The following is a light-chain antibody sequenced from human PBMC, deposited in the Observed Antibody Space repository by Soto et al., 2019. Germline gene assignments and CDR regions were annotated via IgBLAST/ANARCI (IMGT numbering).Light chain of an antibody. CDR1: QSLTTY. J-gene: IGKJ5*01. CDR2: DAS. V-gene: IGKV3-11*01. CDR3: QQRSNWPPIT. Sequence: EVVLTQSPATLSVSPGETDTLSCRASQSLTTYLAWYQQKPGQAPRLLIYDASNRATGIPARFSGSGSGTDFTLTISSLEPEDFAVYYCQQRSNWPPITFGQGTRLEIK.